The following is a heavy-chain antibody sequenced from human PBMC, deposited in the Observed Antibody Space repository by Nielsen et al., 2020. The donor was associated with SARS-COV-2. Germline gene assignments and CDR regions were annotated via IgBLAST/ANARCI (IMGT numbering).Heavy chain of an antibody. CDR3: ATTSAILWFGRRGWFDP. CDR2: MNPNSGNT. CDR1: GYTFTSYD. D-gene: IGHD3-10*01. Sequence: ASVKVSCKASGYTFTSYDINWVRQATGQGLEWMGWMNPNSGNTIYAQKFQGRVTMTEDTSTDTAYMELSSLRSEDTAVYYCATTSAILWFGRRGWFDPWGQGTLVTVSS. J-gene: IGHJ5*02. V-gene: IGHV1-8*01.